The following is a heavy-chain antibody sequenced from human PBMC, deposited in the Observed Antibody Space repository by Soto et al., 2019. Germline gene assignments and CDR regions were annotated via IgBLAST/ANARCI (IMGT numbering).Heavy chain of an antibody. J-gene: IGHJ6*03. V-gene: IGHV3-30*04. CDR1: GFNFSSYA. CDR3: TSGAVGTLRKAGYYYFLDV. Sequence: GGSLRLSCAASGFNFSSYAMHWVRQAPGKGLEWEAVRSYDGSNKYYADSVKGRFTISRDNSKNTLYLQMNSLRAEDDALYYCTSGAVGTLRKAGYYYFLDVWGKGTMVTV. D-gene: IGHD3-3*01. CDR2: RSYDGSNK.